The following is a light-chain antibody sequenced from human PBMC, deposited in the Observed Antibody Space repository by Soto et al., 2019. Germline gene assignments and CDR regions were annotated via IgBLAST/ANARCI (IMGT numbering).Light chain of an antibody. CDR2: GAS. J-gene: IGKJ3*01. Sequence: EIVLTQSPGTLSLSPGERATLSCRASQSVSSSYLAWYQQKPGQAPRLLIYGASSRATGIPDRFSGSGSGTDFTLTISRLEPEEFEVYYWQQYGSSRTFGPGTKVDIK. CDR1: QSVSSSY. V-gene: IGKV3-20*01. CDR3: QQYGSSRT.